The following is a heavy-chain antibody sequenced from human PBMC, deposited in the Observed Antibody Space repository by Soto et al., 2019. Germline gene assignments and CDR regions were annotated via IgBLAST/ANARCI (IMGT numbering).Heavy chain of an antibody. D-gene: IGHD2-15*01. CDR2: ISGSGGST. V-gene: IGHV3-23*01. Sequence: GGSLRLSCAASGFTFSSYAMSWVRQAPGKGLEWVSAISGSGGSTYYADSVKGRFTISRDNSKNTLYLQMNSLRAEDTAVYYCAKDRVIIVVVAATYFDYWGQGTLVTVSS. J-gene: IGHJ4*02. CDR1: GFTFSSYA. CDR3: AKDRVIIVVVAATYFDY.